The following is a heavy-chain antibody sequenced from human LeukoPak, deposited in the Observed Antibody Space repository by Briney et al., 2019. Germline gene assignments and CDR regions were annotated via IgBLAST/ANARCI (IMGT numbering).Heavy chain of an antibody. D-gene: IGHD3-22*01. CDR2: IYPGDSDT. CDR1: GYSFTSYW. V-gene: IGHV5-51*01. J-gene: IGHJ4*02. Sequence: GESLKISCKGSGYSFTSYWIGWVRQMPGKGLEGMGIIYPGDSDTRYSPSFQGQVTISADKSISTAYLQWSSLKASDTAMYYCAIHRYYDSSGYYYLSVWGQGTLVTVSS. CDR3: AIHRYYDSSGYYYLSV.